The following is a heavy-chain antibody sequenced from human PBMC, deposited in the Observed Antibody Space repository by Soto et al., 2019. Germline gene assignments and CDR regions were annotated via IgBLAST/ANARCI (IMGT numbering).Heavy chain of an antibody. CDR1: GFIFSNYA. Sequence: GGSLRLSCAASGFIFSNYAMHWVRQAPGKGLEWVAIIAYDGNNKYYADSVKGRFTISRDNSKNTLYLQMNSLRADDTAVYYCAKSFGEPIMDVWGKGATVTVSS. CDR2: IAYDGNNK. J-gene: IGHJ6*03. V-gene: IGHV3-30*18. CDR3: AKSFGEPIMDV. D-gene: IGHD3-10*01.